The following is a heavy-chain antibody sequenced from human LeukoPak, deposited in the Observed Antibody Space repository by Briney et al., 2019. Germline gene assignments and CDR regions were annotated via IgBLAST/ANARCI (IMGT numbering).Heavy chain of an antibody. V-gene: IGHV1-8*02. J-gene: IGHJ4*02. Sequence: ASVKVSCKASGHSFTNYDINWVRQATGQGLEWMGWMNPNSGNTGYAQKFQGRVTMTRNTSISTAYMELSSLRSEDTAVYYCARGSQLATNDYWGQGTLVTVSS. D-gene: IGHD6-13*01. CDR3: ARGSQLATNDY. CDR2: MNPNSGNT. CDR1: GHSFTNYD.